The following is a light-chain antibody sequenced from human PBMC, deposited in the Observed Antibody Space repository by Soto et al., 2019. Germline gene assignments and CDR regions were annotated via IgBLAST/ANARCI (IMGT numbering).Light chain of an antibody. CDR1: SSDVGGYKY. V-gene: IGLV2-14*01. CDR2: EVS. Sequence: QSVLTQPASVSGSPGQSITISCTGTSSDVGGYKYVSWYQQHPGKAPKLMIYEVSNRPSGVSNRLSGSKSGNTASLTISGLQAEDEADYYCSSYTSSSTPYVFGTGTKVTVL. CDR3: SSYTSSSTPYV. J-gene: IGLJ1*01.